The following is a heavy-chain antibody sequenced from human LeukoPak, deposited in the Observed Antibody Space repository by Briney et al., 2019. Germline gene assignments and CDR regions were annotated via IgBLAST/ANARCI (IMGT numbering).Heavy chain of an antibody. Sequence: ASVKVSCKASGYTFTGYYIHWVRQAPGQGLECMGWINPNSGDTGYAQKFQDRVTMTRDTSISTAYMELSSLRSDDTAVYYCSRDAGARLRLEYWGQGTLVTVSS. J-gene: IGHJ4*02. CDR2: INPNSGDT. CDR1: GYTFTGYY. V-gene: IGHV1-2*02. D-gene: IGHD7-27*01. CDR3: SRDAGARLRLEY.